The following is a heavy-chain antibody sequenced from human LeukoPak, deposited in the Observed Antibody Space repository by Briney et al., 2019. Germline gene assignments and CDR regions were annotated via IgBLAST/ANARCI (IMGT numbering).Heavy chain of an antibody. CDR3: ARDGEDIAAAGTFDY. V-gene: IGHV3-30*04. J-gene: IGHJ4*02. Sequence: GGSLRLSCAASGFTFSSYAMHWVRQAPGKGLEWVAVISYDGSNKYYADSVKGRFTISRDNSKNTLYLQMNSLRAEDTAVYYCARDGEDIAAAGTFDYWGQGTLVTVSS. CDR1: GFTFSSYA. CDR2: ISYDGSNK. D-gene: IGHD6-13*01.